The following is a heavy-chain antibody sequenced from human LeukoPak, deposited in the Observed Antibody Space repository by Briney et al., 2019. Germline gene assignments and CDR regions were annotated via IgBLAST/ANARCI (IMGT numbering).Heavy chain of an antibody. CDR3: ARPTKGIVGATHWFDP. J-gene: IGHJ5*02. CDR2: IYYSGST. D-gene: IGHD1-26*01. CDR1: GGSISSYY. V-gene: IGHV4-59*08. Sequence: SETLSLTCTVSGGSISSYYWSWIRQPPGKGLEWIGYIYYSGSTNYNPSLKSRVTISVDTSKNQFSLKLSSVTAADTAVYYCARPTKGIVGATHWFDPWGQGTLVTVFS.